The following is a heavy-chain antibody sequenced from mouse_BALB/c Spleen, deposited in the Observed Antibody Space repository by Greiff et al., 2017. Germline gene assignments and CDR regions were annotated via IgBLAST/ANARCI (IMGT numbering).Heavy chain of an antibody. CDR3: AIRYDWTWFAY. CDR2: IYPYNGGT. D-gene: IGHD2-14*01. J-gene: IGHJ3*01. V-gene: IGHV1S29*02. CDR1: GYTFTDYN. Sequence: EVQLQQSGPELVKPGASVKISCKASGYTFTDYNMHWVKQSHGKSLEWIGYIYPYNGGTGYNQKVKSKATLTVDNSSSTAYMELRSLTSEDSAVYDCAIRYDWTWFAYWGQGTLVTVSA.